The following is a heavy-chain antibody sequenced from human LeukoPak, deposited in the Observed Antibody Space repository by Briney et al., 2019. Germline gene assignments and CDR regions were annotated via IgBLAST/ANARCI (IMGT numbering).Heavy chain of an antibody. Sequence: PSQALSLTCTVSGGSISSGGYYWSWIRQHPGKGLEWIGYIYYSGSTYCNPSLKSRVTISVDTSKNQFSLKLSSVTAADTAVYYCARVGDSSGWYGDYYFDYWGQGTLVTVSS. CDR1: GGSISSGGYY. D-gene: IGHD6-19*01. CDR2: IYYSGST. V-gene: IGHV4-31*03. J-gene: IGHJ4*02. CDR3: ARVGDSSGWYGDYYFDY.